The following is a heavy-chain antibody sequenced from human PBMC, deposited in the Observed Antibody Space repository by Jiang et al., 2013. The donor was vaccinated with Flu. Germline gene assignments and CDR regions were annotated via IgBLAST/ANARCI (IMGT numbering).Heavy chain of an antibody. Sequence: SLRLSCAASGFSFSLYGMHWVRQAPGKGLEWVATITYDGSNKYYADSVRGRFTISRDNSKNTLDLQMNSLRAEDTAVYSCARDGNYYDSGNEAFDIWGQGTMVTVST. CDR2: ITYDGSNK. V-gene: IGHV3-33*05. CDR1: GFSFSLYG. CDR3: ARDGNYYDSGNEAFDI. J-gene: IGHJ3*02. D-gene: IGHD3-22*01.